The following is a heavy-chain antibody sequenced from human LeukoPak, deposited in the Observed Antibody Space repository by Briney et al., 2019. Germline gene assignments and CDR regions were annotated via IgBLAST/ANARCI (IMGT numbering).Heavy chain of an antibody. D-gene: IGHD6-19*01. CDR2: ISAYNGNT. J-gene: IGHJ3*02. CDR3: ARVAVAGPRPGAFDI. V-gene: IGHV1-18*01. Sequence: ASVKVSCKASGYTFTSYGISWVRQAPGQGLEWMGRISAYNGNTNYAQKLQGRVTMTTDTSTSTAYMELRSLRSDDTAVYYCARVAVAGPRPGAFDIWGQGTMVTVSS. CDR1: GYTFTSYG.